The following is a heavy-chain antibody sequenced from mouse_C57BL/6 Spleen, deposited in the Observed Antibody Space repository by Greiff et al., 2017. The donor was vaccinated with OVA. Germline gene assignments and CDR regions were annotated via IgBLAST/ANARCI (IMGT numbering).Heavy chain of an antibody. CDR3: ARKDDSNYYFDY. D-gene: IGHD2-5*01. J-gene: IGHJ2*01. Sequence: VQLQQSGPVLVKPGASVKMSCKASGYTFTDYYMNWVKQSHGKSLEWIGVINPYNGGTSYNQKFKGKATLTVDKSSSTAYMELNSLTSEDSAVYYCARKDDSNYYFDYWGQGTTLTVSS. V-gene: IGHV1-19*01. CDR2: INPYNGGT. CDR1: GYTFTDYY.